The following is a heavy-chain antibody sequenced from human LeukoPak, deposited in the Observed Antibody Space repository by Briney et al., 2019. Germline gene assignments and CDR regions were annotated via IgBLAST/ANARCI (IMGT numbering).Heavy chain of an antibody. V-gene: IGHV3-21*01. CDR1: GFTFSSYS. J-gene: IGHJ4*02. D-gene: IGHD3-22*01. CDR3: ARDDSSGYYSDYFDY. CDR2: ISSSSSYI. Sequence: GGSLRPSCAASGFTFSSYSMNWVRQAPGKGLEWVSSISSSSSYIYYADSVKGRFTISRDNAKNSLYLQMNSLRAEDTAVYYCARDDSSGYYSDYFDYWGQGTLVTVSS.